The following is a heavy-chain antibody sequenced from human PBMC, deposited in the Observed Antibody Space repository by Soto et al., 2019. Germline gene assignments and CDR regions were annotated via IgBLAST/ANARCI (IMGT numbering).Heavy chain of an antibody. Sequence: PSETLSLTCTVSGGSISSGDYYWSWIRQPPGKGLEWIGYIYYSGSTYYNPSLRSRVTIPVDTSKNQFSLKLSSVTAADTAVYYCARSYGSGSYNFDYWGQGTLVTVSS. CDR1: GGSISSGDYY. CDR2: IYYSGST. CDR3: ARSYGSGSYNFDY. D-gene: IGHD3-10*01. V-gene: IGHV4-30-4*01. J-gene: IGHJ4*02.